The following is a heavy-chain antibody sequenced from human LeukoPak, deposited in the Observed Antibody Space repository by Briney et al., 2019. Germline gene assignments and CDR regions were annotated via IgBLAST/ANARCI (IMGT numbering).Heavy chain of an antibody. CDR3: ARARWFGEDYDAFDI. CDR1: GFTFSSYW. Sequence: GGSLRLSCAASGFTFSSYWMHWVRQAPGKGLVWVSRINSDGSSTSYADSVKGRFTISRDNAKNTLYLQMNSLRAEDTAVYYCARARWFGEDYDAFDIWGQGTMVTVSS. J-gene: IGHJ3*02. CDR2: INSDGSST. V-gene: IGHV3-74*01. D-gene: IGHD3-10*01.